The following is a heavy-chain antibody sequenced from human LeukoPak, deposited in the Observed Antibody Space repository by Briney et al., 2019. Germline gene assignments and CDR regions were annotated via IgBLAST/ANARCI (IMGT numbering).Heavy chain of an antibody. CDR3: AREGYYVRSGSPQGMDV. CDR2: IWYDGSNK. J-gene: IGHJ6*02. V-gene: IGHV3-33*01. Sequence: PGGSLRLSCAASGFTFSNYGMHWVRQAPGKGLEWVAVIWYDGSNKYYADSVKGRFTMSRDNSKNTVYLQMNSLRADDTAVYYCAREGYYVRSGSPQGMDVWGQGTTVTVSS. CDR1: GFTFSNYG. D-gene: IGHD3-10*01.